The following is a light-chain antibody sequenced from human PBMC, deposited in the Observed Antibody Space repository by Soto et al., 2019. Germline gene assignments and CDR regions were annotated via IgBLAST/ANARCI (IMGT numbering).Light chain of an antibody. CDR1: QSISSW. V-gene: IGKV1-5*03. CDR2: KAS. CDR3: QQYGSSPIT. J-gene: IGKJ5*01. Sequence: DIQMTQSPSTLSASVGDRVTITCRASQSISSWLAWYQQKPGKAPKLLIYKASSLESGVPSRFSGSGSGTEFTLTISSLQPDDFAVYYCQQYGSSPITFGQGTRLEIK.